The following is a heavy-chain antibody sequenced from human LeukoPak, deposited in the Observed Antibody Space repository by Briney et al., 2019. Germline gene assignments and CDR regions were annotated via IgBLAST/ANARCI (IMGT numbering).Heavy chain of an antibody. V-gene: IGHV3-21*01. CDR2: ISSSSSYI. Sequence: PGGSLRLSCAASGFTFSSYAMSWVRQAPGKGLEWVSSISSSSSYIYYADSVKGRFTISRDNAKNSLYLQMNSLRAEDTAVYYCARGGSGLLWFGEKLRSVDYWGQGTLVTVSS. D-gene: IGHD3-10*01. CDR1: GFTFSSYA. J-gene: IGHJ4*02. CDR3: ARGGSGLLWFGEKLRSVDY.